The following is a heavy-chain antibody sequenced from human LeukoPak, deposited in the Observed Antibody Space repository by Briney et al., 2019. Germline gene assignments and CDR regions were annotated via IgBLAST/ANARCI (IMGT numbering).Heavy chain of an antibody. V-gene: IGHV3-23*01. J-gene: IGHJ6*03. CDR3: ARDGSADEPDYYDYYMDV. D-gene: IGHD3-16*01. CDR2: ISGSGGST. CDR1: GFTFSSYA. Sequence: GGSLRLSCAASGFTFSSYAMSWVRQAPGKGLEWVSAISGSGGSTYYADSVKGRFTISRDNAKNSLYPQMNSLRAEDTAVYYCARDGSADEPDYYDYYMDVWGKGTTVTVSS.